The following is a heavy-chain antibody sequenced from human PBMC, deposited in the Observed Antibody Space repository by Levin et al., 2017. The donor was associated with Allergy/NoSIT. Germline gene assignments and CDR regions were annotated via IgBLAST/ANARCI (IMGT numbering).Heavy chain of an antibody. V-gene: IGHV3-15*01. J-gene: IGHJ6*03. Sequence: GGSLRLSRAASGFTFSNAWMSWVRQAPGKGLEWVGRIKSKTDGGTTDYAAPVKGRFTISRDDSKNTLYLQMNSLKTEDTAVYYCTTAYCSGGSSCIYYYYYMDVWGKGTTVTVSS. CDR2: IKSKTDGGTT. D-gene: IGHD2-15*01. CDR1: GFTFSNAW. CDR3: TTAYCSGGSSCIYYYYYMDV.